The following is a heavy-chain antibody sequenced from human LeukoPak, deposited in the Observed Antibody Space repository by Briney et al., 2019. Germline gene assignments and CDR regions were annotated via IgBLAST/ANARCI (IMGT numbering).Heavy chain of an antibody. CDR2: INPNSGAT. D-gene: IGHD6-13*01. J-gene: IGHJ3*02. V-gene: IGHV1-2*02. Sequence: GASVKVSCKASGYTFTAYFIHWVRQAPGQGLEWMGWINPNSGATTYAQKFQGRVTVTRDTSISTAYMELSRLRSDDTAVYYCARIRKSNSWYDAFDIWGQGTMVTVSS. CDR3: ARIRKSNSWYDAFDI. CDR1: GYTFTAYF.